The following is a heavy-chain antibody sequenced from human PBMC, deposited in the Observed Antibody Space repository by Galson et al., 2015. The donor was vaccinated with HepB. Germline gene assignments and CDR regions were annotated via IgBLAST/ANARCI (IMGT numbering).Heavy chain of an antibody. J-gene: IGHJ4*02. CDR1: GYSFTSSW. CDR3: ARLEVATSPFDY. V-gene: IGHV5-51*01. CDR2: IYPGDSDT. Sequence: QSGAEVKKPGESLRTSCKGSGYSFTSSWIAWVRQMPGKGLEWMGIIYPGDSDTRYSPSFQGQVTISADKSISTAYLQWSSLKASDTAVYYCARLEVATSPFDYWGQGTLVTVSS. D-gene: IGHD5-12*01.